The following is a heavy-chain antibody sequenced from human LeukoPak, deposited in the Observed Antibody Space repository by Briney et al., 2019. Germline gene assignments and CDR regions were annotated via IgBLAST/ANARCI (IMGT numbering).Heavy chain of an antibody. CDR3: ARDEHYGSGASYYYYYMDV. V-gene: IGHV1-69*13. CDR1: GGTFSSYA. J-gene: IGHJ6*03. Sequence: ASVKVSCKASGGTFSSYAISWVRQAPGQGLEWMGGIIPIFGTANYAQKFQGRVTITADESTSTAYMELSSLRSEDTAVYYCARDEHYGSGASYYYYYMDVWGKGTTVTISS. CDR2: IIPIFGTA. D-gene: IGHD3-10*01.